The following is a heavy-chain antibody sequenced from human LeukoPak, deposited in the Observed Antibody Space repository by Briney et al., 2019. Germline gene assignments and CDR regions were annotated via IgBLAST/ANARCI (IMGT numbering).Heavy chain of an antibody. CDR2: ISSRSSTI. V-gene: IGHV3-48*01. CDR3: ASEGSSSSKATLFDY. D-gene: IGHD6-6*01. CDR1: GFTFSSYS. Sequence: GGSLRLSCAASGFTFSSYSINWVRQAPGKGLEWVSYISSRSSTIYYADSVKGRFTISRDNAKNSLYLQMNSLRAEDTAVYYCASEGSSSSKATLFDYWGQGTLVTVSS. J-gene: IGHJ4*02.